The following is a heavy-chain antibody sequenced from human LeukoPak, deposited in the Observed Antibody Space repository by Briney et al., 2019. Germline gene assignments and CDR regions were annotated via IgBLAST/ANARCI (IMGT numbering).Heavy chain of an antibody. CDR3: ARAPYGDYPIDY. CDR2: IYHSGST. V-gene: IGHV4-38-2*01. Sequence: PSETLSLTCAVSGYSISSGYYWGWIRQPPGKGLEWIGSIYHSGSTYYNPSLKSRVTISVDTSKNQFSLKLSSVTAADTAVYYCARAPYGDYPIDYWGQGTLVTVSS. D-gene: IGHD4-17*01. CDR1: GYSISSGYY. J-gene: IGHJ4*02.